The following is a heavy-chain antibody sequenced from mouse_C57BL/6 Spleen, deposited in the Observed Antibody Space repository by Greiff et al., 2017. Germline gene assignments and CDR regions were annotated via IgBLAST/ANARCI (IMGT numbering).Heavy chain of an antibody. CDR2: FHPNSGST. CDR1: GYTFTSYW. V-gene: IGHV1-64*01. CDR3: AKNYGSSYAWWAY. D-gene: IGHD1-1*01. J-gene: IGHJ3*01. Sequence: QVQLLQPGAELVKPGASLKLSCKASGYTFTSYWMYWVKQRPGQGLEWIGMFHPNSGSTNYNEKFKSQVTLSVDKSSSTAYLQLSSLTSEDSTVYYCAKNYGSSYAWWAYGGQGTLVTVAA.